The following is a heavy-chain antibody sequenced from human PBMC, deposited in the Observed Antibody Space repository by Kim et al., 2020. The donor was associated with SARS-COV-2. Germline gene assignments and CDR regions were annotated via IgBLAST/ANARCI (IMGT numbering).Heavy chain of an antibody. J-gene: IGHJ6*02. D-gene: IGHD6-6*01. V-gene: IGHV1-18*04. CDR3: ARDQRYSSSWGYYYYGMDV. CDR2: ISAYNGNT. Sequence: ASVKVSCKASGYTFTSYGISWVRQAPGQGLEWMGWISAYNGNTNYAQKLQGRVTMTTDTSTSTAYMELRSLRSYDTAVYYCARDQRYSSSWGYYYYGMDVWGQGTTVTVSS. CDR1: GYTFTSYG.